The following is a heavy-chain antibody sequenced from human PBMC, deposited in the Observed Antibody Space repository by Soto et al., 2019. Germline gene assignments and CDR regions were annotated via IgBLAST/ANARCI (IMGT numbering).Heavy chain of an antibody. Sequence: PSETLSLTCTVSGGSISSGYYYWSWIRQPPGKGLEWIGYIYFSGSTYYNPSLKSRVTISVDTSKNQFSPKLSSVTAADTAVYYCARVYYYGSKWFDPWGQGTLVTVSS. CDR2: IYFSGST. CDR3: ARVYYYGSKWFDP. J-gene: IGHJ5*02. V-gene: IGHV4-30-4*01. CDR1: GGSISSGYYY. D-gene: IGHD3-10*01.